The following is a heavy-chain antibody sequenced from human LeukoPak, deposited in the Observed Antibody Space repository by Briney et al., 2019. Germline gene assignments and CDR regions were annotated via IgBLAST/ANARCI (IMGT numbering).Heavy chain of an antibody. V-gene: IGHV4-38-2*02. J-gene: IGHJ4*02. Sequence: SETLSLTCAVSGYSISSGYFWGWIRQPPGKGLEWIGTIYHSGSTYYNPSLKSRVTISVDTSKNQFSLMLSSVTAADTAVYYCARDTNYDSSGDVIFDYWGQGTLVTVSS. D-gene: IGHD3-22*01. CDR1: GYSISSGYF. CDR2: IYHSGST. CDR3: ARDTNYDSSGDVIFDY.